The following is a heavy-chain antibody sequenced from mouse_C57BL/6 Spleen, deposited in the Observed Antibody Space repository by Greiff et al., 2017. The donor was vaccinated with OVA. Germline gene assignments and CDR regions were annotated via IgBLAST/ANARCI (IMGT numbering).Heavy chain of an antibody. CDR3: ARDDGYYNWYFDV. Sequence: QVQLQQSGPELVKPGASVKISCKASGYAFSSSWMNWVKQRPGQGLEWIGRIYPGDGDTNYNGKFKGKATLTADKSSSTAYMQLSSLTSEDSAVYVCARDDGYYNWYFDVWGTGTTVTVSS. J-gene: IGHJ1*03. D-gene: IGHD2-3*01. CDR2: IYPGDGDT. V-gene: IGHV1-82*01. CDR1: GYAFSSSW.